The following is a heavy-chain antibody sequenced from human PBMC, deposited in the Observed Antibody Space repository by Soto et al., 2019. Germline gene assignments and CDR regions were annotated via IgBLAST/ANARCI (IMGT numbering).Heavy chain of an antibody. Sequence: EVQLLESGGGLVQPGGSLRLSCAASGFTFSSYAMSWVRQAPGKGLEWVSAISGSGGSTYYADSVKGRFTISRDNSKNTLYLQMNSLRAEDTAVYYCAGGRLLNGGYYYYGMDVWGQGTTVTVSS. CDR1: GFTFSSYA. D-gene: IGHD2-15*01. V-gene: IGHV3-23*01. CDR3: AGGRLLNGGYYYYGMDV. CDR2: ISGSGGST. J-gene: IGHJ6*02.